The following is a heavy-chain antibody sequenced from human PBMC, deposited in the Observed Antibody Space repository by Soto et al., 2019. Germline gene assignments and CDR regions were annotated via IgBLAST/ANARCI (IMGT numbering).Heavy chain of an antibody. D-gene: IGHD5-18*01. J-gene: IGHJ4*02. CDR3: ARGLGYSYGLYYFDY. V-gene: IGHV1-8*01. CDR2: MNPNSGNT. Sequence: ASVKVSCKASGYTFTSYDVNWVRQATGQGLEWMGWMNPNSGNTGYAQKFQGRVTMTRNTSISTAYMELSSLRSEDTAVYYCARGLGYSYGLYYFDYWGQGTLVTVSS. CDR1: GYTFTSYD.